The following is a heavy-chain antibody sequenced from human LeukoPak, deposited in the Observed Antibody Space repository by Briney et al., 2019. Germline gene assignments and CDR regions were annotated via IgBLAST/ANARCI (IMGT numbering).Heavy chain of an antibody. Sequence: GASVKVSCKASGCTFTSYYMHWVRQAPGQGLEWMGIINPSGGSTSYAQKFQGRVTMTRDMSTSTVYMELSSLRSEDTAVYYCARAGSGYYYMDVWGKGTTVTVSS. J-gene: IGHJ6*03. V-gene: IGHV1-46*01. CDR1: GCTFTSYY. D-gene: IGHD2-15*01. CDR2: INPSGGST. CDR3: ARAGSGYYYMDV.